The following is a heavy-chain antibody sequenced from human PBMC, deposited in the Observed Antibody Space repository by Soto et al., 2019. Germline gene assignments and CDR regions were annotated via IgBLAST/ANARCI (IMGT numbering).Heavy chain of an antibody. Sequence: PGGSLRLSCAASGFAFGRSWMGWVRQAPEKGLEWVAAISDSGGGTHYADSVKGRFTISRDNSKNTLYLQMNSLRAEDTAVYYCAKDVPYYYYGSGSYPYYFDYWGQGTLVTVSS. D-gene: IGHD3-10*01. CDR2: ISDSGGGT. CDR1: GFAFGRSW. V-gene: IGHV3-23*01. J-gene: IGHJ4*02. CDR3: AKDVPYYYYGSGSYPYYFDY.